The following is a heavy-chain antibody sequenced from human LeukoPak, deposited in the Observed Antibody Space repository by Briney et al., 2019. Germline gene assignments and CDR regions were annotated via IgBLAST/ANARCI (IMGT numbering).Heavy chain of an antibody. J-gene: IGHJ4*02. CDR2: ISGSGGST. V-gene: IGHV3-23*01. CDR3: ANPLHWCTNGVCFDY. Sequence: GGTLRLSCAASGSTFSNYGMSWVRQAPGKGLEWVSAISGSGGSTYYADSVKGRFTISRDNSKNTLYLQMNSLRAEDTAVYYCANPLHWCTNGVCFDYWGQGTLVTVSS. CDR1: GSTFSNYG. D-gene: IGHD2-8*01.